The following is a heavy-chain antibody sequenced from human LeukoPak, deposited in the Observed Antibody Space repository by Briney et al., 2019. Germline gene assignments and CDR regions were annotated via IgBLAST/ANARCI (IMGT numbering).Heavy chain of an antibody. CDR2: ISAYNGNT. J-gene: IGHJ3*02. Sequence: ASVKVSCKASGYTFTSYGISWVRQAPGQGLEWMGWISAYNGNTNYAQKLQGRVTVTTDTSTSTAYMELRSLRSDDTAVYYCARDKQQQLATWRGDAFDIWGQGTMVTVSS. CDR3: ARDKQQQLATWRGDAFDI. CDR1: GYTFTSYG. V-gene: IGHV1-18*01. D-gene: IGHD6-13*01.